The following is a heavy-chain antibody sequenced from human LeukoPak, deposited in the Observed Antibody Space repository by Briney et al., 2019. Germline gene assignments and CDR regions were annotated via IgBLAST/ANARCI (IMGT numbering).Heavy chain of an antibody. J-gene: IGHJ5*02. CDR1: GGSISSYY. Sequence: PSETLSLTCSVSGGSISSYYWSWIRQPPGKGLEWIGYLYYSGSTNSNPSLKSRVTMPVDTSKNQFSLKLRSVTAADRAVYYCAGGSGSCYPSWGRGTRVTVSS. CDR3: AGGSGSCYPS. D-gene: IGHD6-13*01. CDR2: LYYSGST. V-gene: IGHV4-59*01.